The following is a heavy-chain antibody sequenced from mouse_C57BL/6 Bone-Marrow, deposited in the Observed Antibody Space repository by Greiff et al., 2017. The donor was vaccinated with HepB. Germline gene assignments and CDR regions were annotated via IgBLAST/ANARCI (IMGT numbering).Heavy chain of an antibody. CDR2: IYPGSGNT. Sequence: VQLQQSGAELVRPGASVKLSCKASGYTFTDYYINWVKQRPGQGLEWIARIYPGSGNTYYNEKFKGKATLTAEKSSSTAYMQLSSLTSEDSAVYFCARWTTTERYFDVWGTGTTVTVSS. J-gene: IGHJ1*03. CDR3: ARWTTTERYFDV. D-gene: IGHD1-1*01. CDR1: GYTFTDYY. V-gene: IGHV1-76*01.